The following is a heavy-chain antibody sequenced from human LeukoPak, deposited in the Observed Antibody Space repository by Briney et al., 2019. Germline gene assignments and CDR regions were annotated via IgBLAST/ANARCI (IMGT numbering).Heavy chain of an antibody. V-gene: IGHV3-23*01. D-gene: IGHD4-17*01. CDR3: ARLPDDYGDYKYFQH. J-gene: IGHJ1*01. Sequence: GGSLRLSCAASGFTFDDYAMHWVRQAPGKGLEWVSGISGSGDSTYYADSVKGRFTISRDNAKNSLYLQMNSLRAEDTAVYYCARLPDDYGDYKYFQHWGQGTLVTVSS. CDR2: ISGSGDST. CDR1: GFTFDDYA.